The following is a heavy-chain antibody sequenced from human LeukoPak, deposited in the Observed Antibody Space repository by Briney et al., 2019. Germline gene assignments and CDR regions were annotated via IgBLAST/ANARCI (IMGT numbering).Heavy chain of an antibody. V-gene: IGHV3-23*01. CDR2: ISGSGGST. CDR3: AKTTRDYDFWGGYETNIFDY. CDR1: GFTFSSYA. Sequence: PGGSLRLSCAASGFTFSSYAMSWVRQAPGKGLEWVSAISGSGGSTYYADSVKGRFTISRDNSKNTLYLQMNSLRAEDTAVYYCAKTTRDYDFWGGYETNIFDYWGQGTLVTVSS. J-gene: IGHJ4*02. D-gene: IGHD3-3*01.